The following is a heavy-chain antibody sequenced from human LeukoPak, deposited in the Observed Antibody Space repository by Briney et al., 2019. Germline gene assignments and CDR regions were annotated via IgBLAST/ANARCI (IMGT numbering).Heavy chain of an antibody. Sequence: GGSLRLSCAASGFTFSSYSMNWVRQAPGKGLEWVSYISSSSSTIYYADSVKGRFTISRDNAKNSLYLQMNSLRAEDTAVYYCAKVMPPGRIRFYSYYMDVWAKGPQSPSP. J-gene: IGHJ6*03. V-gene: IGHV3-48*04. CDR3: AKVMPPGRIRFYSYYMDV. CDR1: GFTFSSYS. D-gene: IGHD2-15*01. CDR2: ISSSSSTI.